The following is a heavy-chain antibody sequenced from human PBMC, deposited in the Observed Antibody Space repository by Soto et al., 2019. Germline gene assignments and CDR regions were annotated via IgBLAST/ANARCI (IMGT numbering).Heavy chain of an antibody. Sequence: QEQLVQSRAEVKKPGASVKVSCKTSGYTFTDYDINWVRQATGQGLEWIGWMNPNSGETGYAQKFQGRVTMTRSASLSTAYLELSILRSEDTAVYYCARVAVAARPRWYNWFDPWGQGTLVTVSS. D-gene: IGHD2-15*01. CDR2: MNPNSGET. CDR3: ARVAVAARPRWYNWFDP. J-gene: IGHJ5*02. V-gene: IGHV1-8*01. CDR1: GYTFTDYD.